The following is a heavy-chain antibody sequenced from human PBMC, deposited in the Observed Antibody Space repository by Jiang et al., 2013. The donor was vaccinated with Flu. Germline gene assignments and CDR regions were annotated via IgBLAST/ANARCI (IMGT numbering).Heavy chain of an antibody. V-gene: IGHV4-61*02. J-gene: IGHJ3*02. Sequence: PGLVKPSQTLSLTCTVSGGSISSGYHCWSWIRQPAGKRLEWIGRIYASGSTSYNPSLKGRVTMSVDTSKNQFSLKLSSVTAADTAVYYCARDAAAAQPARAFDIWGQGTMVTVSS. CDR3: ARDAAAAQPARAFDI. CDR1: GGSISSGYHC. CDR2: IYASGST. D-gene: IGHD6-13*01.